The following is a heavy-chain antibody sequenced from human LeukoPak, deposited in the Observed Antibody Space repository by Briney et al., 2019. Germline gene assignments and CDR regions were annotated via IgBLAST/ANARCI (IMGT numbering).Heavy chain of an antibody. CDR2: INHSGST. V-gene: IGHV4-34*01. Sequence: PSETLSLTCAVYGGSFSGYYWSWIRHPPGKGLEWIGEINHSGSTNYNPSLKSRVSISVDTSKNQFSLKLSSVTAAGTAVYYCARAAGGVEDAFDIWGQGKMVTVSS. D-gene: IGHD2-21*01. J-gene: IGHJ3*02. CDR3: ARAAGGVEDAFDI. CDR1: GGSFSGYY.